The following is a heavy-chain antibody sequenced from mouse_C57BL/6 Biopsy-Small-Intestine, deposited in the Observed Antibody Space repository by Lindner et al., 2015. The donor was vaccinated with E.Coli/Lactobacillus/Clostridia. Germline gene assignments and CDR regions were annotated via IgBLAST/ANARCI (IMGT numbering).Heavy chain of an antibody. CDR2: ISTYYDNG. Sequence: VQLQESGAELVRPGVSVKISCKGSGYTFTDYAMHWVMQSHAKSLEWIGVISTYYDNGSYNQKFKGKATMTVDKSSSTAYMELARLTSEDSAVYYCARGGAYYGDYYALDYWGQGTSVTVSS. CDR3: ARGGAYYGDYYALDY. D-gene: IGHD2-10*01. CDR1: GYTFTDYA. V-gene: IGHV1S137*01. J-gene: IGHJ4*01.